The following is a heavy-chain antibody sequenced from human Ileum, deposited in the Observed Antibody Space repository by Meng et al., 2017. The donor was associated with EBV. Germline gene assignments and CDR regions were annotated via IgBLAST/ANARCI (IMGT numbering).Heavy chain of an antibody. CDR2: IKTDGSTS. CDR1: GFTFSSYW. J-gene: IGHJ4*02. CDR3: VKSNWGSEDS. D-gene: IGHD7-27*01. Sequence: EVQRGEYGGGLVQSGGSLILSCAASGFTFSSYWMHWVRQAPGKGLVWVSNIKTDGSTSAYADSVKGRFTISRDNAKNTLYLQMNSLRVEDTAIYYCVKSNWGSEDSWGQGTLVTVSS. V-gene: IGHV3-74*03.